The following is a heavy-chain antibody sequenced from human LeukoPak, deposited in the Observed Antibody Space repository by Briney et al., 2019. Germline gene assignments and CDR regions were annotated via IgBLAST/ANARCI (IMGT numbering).Heavy chain of an antibody. Sequence: RGSLRLSCAASGFTFSSFWMSWGRQAPRNGLGWVANIKQDGSANSYVGSVKGRFTTSRHNAKNSLSLQMHSLTAENTAVYYCAGSTGKRTDSWGQGTLVTVSS. J-gene: IGHJ4*02. CDR1: GFTFSSFW. D-gene: IGHD6-19*01. CDR3: AGSTGKRTDS. V-gene: IGHV3-7*03. CDR2: IKQDGSAN.